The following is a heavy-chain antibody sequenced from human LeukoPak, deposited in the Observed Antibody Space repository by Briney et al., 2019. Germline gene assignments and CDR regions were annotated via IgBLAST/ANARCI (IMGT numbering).Heavy chain of an antibody. J-gene: IGHJ4*02. CDR1: GGSFSGYY. V-gene: IGHV4-34*01. Sequence: SETLSLTCAVYGGSFSGYYWSWIRQPPGKGLEWIGEINHSGSTNYNPSLKSRVTISVDTSKNQFSLKLSSVTAADTAVYYCARGPIPTYYYDRSGYYYFDYWGQGTLVTVSS. D-gene: IGHD3-22*01. CDR3: ARGPIPTYYYDRSGYYYFDY. CDR2: INHSGST.